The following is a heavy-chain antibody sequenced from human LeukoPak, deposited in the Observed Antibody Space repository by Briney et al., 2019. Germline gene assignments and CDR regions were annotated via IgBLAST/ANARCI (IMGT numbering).Heavy chain of an antibody. Sequence: PSKTLSLTCTVSGGSITTGGYYWSWIRQHPGKGLEWIGYIYYSGSTYYNPSLKSRVTISIEMSQNQLSLRLSSVTAADTAVYYCARYSSTWHSFDYWGQGTLVTVSS. CDR1: GGSITTGGYY. D-gene: IGHD6-13*01. J-gene: IGHJ4*02. V-gene: IGHV4-31*03. CDR2: IYYSGST. CDR3: ARYSSTWHSFDY.